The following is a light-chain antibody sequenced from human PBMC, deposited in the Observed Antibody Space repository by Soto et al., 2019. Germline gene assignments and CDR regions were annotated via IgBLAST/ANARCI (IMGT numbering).Light chain of an antibody. V-gene: IGKV1-39*01. CDR2: GAS. CDR3: QQFNSYPIT. Sequence: EIQITQSPPSLSASVEDRVTITCRTSQNINNCLNWYQQRPGKAPKLLIYGASSLQSGVPLRFSGSGSGTDFTLTISSLQPEDFATYYCQQFNSYPITFGQGTRLEI. J-gene: IGKJ5*01. CDR1: QNINNC.